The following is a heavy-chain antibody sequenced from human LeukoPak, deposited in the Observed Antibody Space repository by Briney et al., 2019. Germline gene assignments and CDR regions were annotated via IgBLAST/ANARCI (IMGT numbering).Heavy chain of an antibody. CDR1: GLSFSGYH. V-gene: IGHV4-34*01. Sequence: PSETLSLTCSVHGLSFSGYHWNWIRQSPVSGLEWIGEINDRGLTNYNPSLTSRVTISVDLSRKHFSLKMTSVTAADTAVYYCARDPTTVFGVPYYFDFWGQGTQVTVSS. CDR3: ARDPTTVFGVPYYFDF. J-gene: IGHJ4*02. CDR2: INDRGLT. D-gene: IGHD2-8*01.